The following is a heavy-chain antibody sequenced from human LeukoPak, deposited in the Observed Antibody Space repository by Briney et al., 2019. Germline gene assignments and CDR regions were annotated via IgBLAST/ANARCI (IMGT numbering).Heavy chain of an antibody. Sequence: SETLSLTCTVSGGSISSTTYSWGWIRQPPGKGLEWIGSIFYSGGTYYNPSLKSRVTISVDTSKNQFSLNLSSVTAADTAVYYCGRGLYWGQGTLVTVSS. D-gene: IGHD3-16*01. CDR2: IFYSGGT. J-gene: IGHJ4*02. CDR3: GRGLY. CDR1: GGSISSTTYS. V-gene: IGHV4-39*01.